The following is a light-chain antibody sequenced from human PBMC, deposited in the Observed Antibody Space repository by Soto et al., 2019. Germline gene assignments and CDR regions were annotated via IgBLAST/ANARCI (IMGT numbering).Light chain of an antibody. V-gene: IGLV1-44*01. Sequence: QSVLTQPPSASGTPGQRVTISCSGSSSNIGRNTVNWYQQLPGTAPKLLIYSNNQRPSGVPDRFSGSKSGTSASLAISGLQSEDETDYYCAAWDDSLNGREVFGGGTQLTVL. CDR1: SSNIGRNT. J-gene: IGLJ2*01. CDR3: AAWDDSLNGREV. CDR2: SNN.